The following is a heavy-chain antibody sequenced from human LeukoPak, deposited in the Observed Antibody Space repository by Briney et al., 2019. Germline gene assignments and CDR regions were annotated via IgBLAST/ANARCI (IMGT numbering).Heavy chain of an antibody. CDR3: AKDYSSNAYSAGRH. CDR1: GFTFSSYG. Sequence: GRSLRLSCAASGFTFSSYGMHWVRQAPGKGLEWVAVISYDGSNKYYADSVKGRFTISRDNSKNTLYLQMNSLRAEDTAVYYCAKDYSSNAYSAGRHWGQGTLVTVSS. V-gene: IGHV3-30*18. CDR2: ISYDGSNK. J-gene: IGHJ4*02. D-gene: IGHD1-20*01.